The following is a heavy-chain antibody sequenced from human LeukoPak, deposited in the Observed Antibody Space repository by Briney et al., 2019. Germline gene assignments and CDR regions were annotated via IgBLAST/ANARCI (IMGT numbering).Heavy chain of an antibody. CDR1: GYTFTSYY. CDR3: AREFGSSSHYYYMDV. D-gene: IGHD6-6*01. Sequence: ASVKVSCKASGYTFTSYYMHWVRQAPGQGLEWMGIINPSGGSTSYAQKFQGRVTMTRDMSTSTVYMELSSLRSEDTAVYYCAREFGSSSHYYYMDVWGKGTTVTVSS. CDR2: INPSGGST. J-gene: IGHJ6*03. V-gene: IGHV1-46*01.